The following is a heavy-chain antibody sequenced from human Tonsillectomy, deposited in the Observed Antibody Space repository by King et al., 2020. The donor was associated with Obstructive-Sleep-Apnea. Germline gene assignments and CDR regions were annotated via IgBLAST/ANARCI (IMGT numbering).Heavy chain of an antibody. CDR2: IRYDGSNK. CDR1: GFTFSSYG. CDR3: AKDALTGTRPRMSWFDP. Sequence: VQLVESGGGVVQPGRSLRLSCAASGFTFSSYGMHWVRKAPGKGLEWVAFIRYDGSNKYYADSVKGRFTISRDDSKNTLYLQMNSLRAEDTAVYYCAKDALTGTRPRMSWFDPWGQGTLVTVPS. J-gene: IGHJ5*02. V-gene: IGHV3-30*02. D-gene: IGHD1-7*01.